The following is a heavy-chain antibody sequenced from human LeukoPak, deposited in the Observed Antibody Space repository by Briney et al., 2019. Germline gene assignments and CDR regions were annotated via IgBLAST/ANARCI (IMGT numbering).Heavy chain of an antibody. Sequence: PSETLSLTCTVSGGSISSTIYYWSWIRQPPGKGLEWIGYIYYSGSTNYNPSLKSRVTISVDTSKNQFSLKLSSVTAADTAVYYCARTPYSGSYYPDYWGQGTLVTVSS. CDR1: GGSISSTIYY. CDR3: ARTPYSGSYYPDY. CDR2: IYYSGST. J-gene: IGHJ4*02. V-gene: IGHV4-61*01. D-gene: IGHD1-26*01.